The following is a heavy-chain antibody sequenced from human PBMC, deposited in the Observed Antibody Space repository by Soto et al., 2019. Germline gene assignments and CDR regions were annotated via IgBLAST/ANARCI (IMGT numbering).Heavy chain of an antibody. CDR3: AKTTWGRYYTHYFDL. D-gene: IGHD3-10*01. V-gene: IGHV3-30*18. CDR2: ISFDGTNI. CDR1: GFTFSVYA. J-gene: IGHJ4*02. Sequence: QVQLVESGGGVVRPGGSLRLSCAASGFTFSVYAMHWVRQAPGKGLEWVACISFDGTNIYYADSVKRRLAISRDNSESTLYLQMNRLRPEDTAVYYCAKTTWGRYYTHYFDLWCQGTLVTVPS.